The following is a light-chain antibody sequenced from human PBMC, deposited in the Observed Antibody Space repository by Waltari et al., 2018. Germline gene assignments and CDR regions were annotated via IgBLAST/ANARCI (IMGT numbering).Light chain of an antibody. CDR3: QQYKTWPLT. CDR2: DTS. V-gene: IGKV3-15*01. J-gene: IGKJ4*01. CDR1: QSLSSY. Sequence: EIVMTQSPATLSVSPGERVILSCWASQSLSSYLAWYQQKLGQAPRLLIYDTSTRATGTPIRFSGGVSGTEFTLTLSSLQAEDFAVYYCQQYKTWPLTFGGGTKVEIK.